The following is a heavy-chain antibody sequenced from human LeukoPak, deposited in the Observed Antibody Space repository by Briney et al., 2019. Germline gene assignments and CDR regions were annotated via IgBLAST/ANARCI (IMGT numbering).Heavy chain of an antibody. Sequence: SETLSLTCTVSGGSISSSSYYWGWIRQPPGKGLEWIGSIYYSGSTYYNPSLKSRVTISVDTSKNQFSLKLSSVTAADTAVYYCARDRRGDYYDSTYGFLDYWGQGTLVTVSS. CDR3: ARDRRGDYYDSTYGFLDY. D-gene: IGHD3-22*01. J-gene: IGHJ4*02. V-gene: IGHV4-39*07. CDR1: GGSISSSSYY. CDR2: IYYSGST.